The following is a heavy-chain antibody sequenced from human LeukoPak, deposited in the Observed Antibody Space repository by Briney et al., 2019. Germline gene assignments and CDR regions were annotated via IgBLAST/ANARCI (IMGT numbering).Heavy chain of an antibody. CDR2: ISWNSGSI. V-gene: IGHV3-9*01. D-gene: IGHD5-12*01. CDR3: ARDRGRGYDLNELDY. CDR1: GFTFDDYA. J-gene: IGHJ4*02. Sequence: GGSLRLSCAASGFTFDDYAMHWVRQAPGKGLEWVSGISWNSGSIGYADSVKGRFTISRDNAKNSLYLQMNSLRAEDTALYYCARDRGRGYDLNELDYWGQGTLVTVSS.